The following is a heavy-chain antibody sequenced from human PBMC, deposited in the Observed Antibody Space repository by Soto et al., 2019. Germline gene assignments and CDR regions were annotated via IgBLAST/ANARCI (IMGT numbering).Heavy chain of an antibody. Sequence: PRGSLRLSCAASGFSFSDYGMHWVRQAPGKGLEWVAVIWYDGSEKYYTDSVRGRFTISRDNSKNTLYLQMNSLRAEDTAVYYCARGWFRSGGDFDSWGQGALVTVSS. V-gene: IGHV3-33*01. CDR2: IWYDGSEK. CDR3: ARGWFRSGGDFDS. D-gene: IGHD6-19*01. CDR1: GFSFSDYG. J-gene: IGHJ4*02.